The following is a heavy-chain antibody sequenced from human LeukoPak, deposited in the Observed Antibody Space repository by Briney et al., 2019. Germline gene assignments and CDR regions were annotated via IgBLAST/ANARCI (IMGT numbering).Heavy chain of an antibody. J-gene: IGHJ6*02. CDR2: IYYSGST. Sequence: SETLSLTCAVYGGSFSNYYWSWIRQPPGKGLEWIGYIYYSGSTNYNPSLKSRVTISVDTSKNQFSLKLSSVTAADTAVYYCARSIAGHYGMDVWGQGTTVTVSS. CDR1: GGSFSNYY. V-gene: IGHV4-59*01. CDR3: ARSIAGHYGMDV. D-gene: IGHD1-14*01.